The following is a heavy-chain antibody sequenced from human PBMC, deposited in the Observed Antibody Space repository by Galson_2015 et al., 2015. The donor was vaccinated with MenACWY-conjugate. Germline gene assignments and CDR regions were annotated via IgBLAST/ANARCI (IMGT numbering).Heavy chain of an antibody. D-gene: IGHD5-18*01. CDR2: FNPGDGKT. CDR1: GYTLTDLS. V-gene: IGHV1-24*01. Sequence: SVKVSCKVSGYTLTDLSMYWVRQAPGKGLEWIGGFNPGDGKTIYAQRFQGRVTMTEDTSTDTAYMELSSLRSEDTAVYYCAADRRQVRRGWLPYWGQGTLVTVSS. J-gene: IGHJ4*02. CDR3: AADRRQVRRGWLPY.